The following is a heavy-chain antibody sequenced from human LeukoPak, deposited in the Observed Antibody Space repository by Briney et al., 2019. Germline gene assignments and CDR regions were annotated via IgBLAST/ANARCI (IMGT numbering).Heavy chain of an antibody. CDR1: GFTFSSYW. CDR2: IKQDGSEK. J-gene: IGHJ4*02. D-gene: IGHD6-19*01. Sequence: GGSLRLSCAASGFTFSSYWMSWVRQAPGKGLEWVANIKQDGSEKYYVDSVKGRFTISRDNAKNSLYLQMNSLRAEDTAVYYCAREIGKQWLVQGYWGQGTLVTVSS. CDR3: AREIGKQWLVQGY. V-gene: IGHV3-7*01.